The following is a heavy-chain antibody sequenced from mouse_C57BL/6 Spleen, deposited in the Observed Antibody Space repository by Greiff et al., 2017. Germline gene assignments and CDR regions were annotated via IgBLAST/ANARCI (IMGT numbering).Heavy chain of an antibody. CDR1: GYAFSSSW. J-gene: IGHJ3*01. CDR2: IYPGDGDT. D-gene: IGHD2-2*01. Sequence: VQLVESGPELVKPGASVKISCKASGYAFSSSWMNWVKQRPGKGLEWIGRIYPGDGDTNYNGKFKGKATLTADKNSSTAYMQLSSLTAEDTAVYSCARYDYGYVWFADWGQGTMVTVAA. CDR3: ARYDYGYVWFAD. V-gene: IGHV1-82*01.